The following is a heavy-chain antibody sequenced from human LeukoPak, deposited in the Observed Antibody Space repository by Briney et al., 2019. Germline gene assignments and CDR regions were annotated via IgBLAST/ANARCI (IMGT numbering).Heavy chain of an antibody. Sequence: ASVKDSCKTSGYSFRSYDINWVRQATGQGLEWMGWMNPNSGKAGYAQKFQGRVTMTRNTSTNTAYMELSSLRSEDTAVYYCARVDKKKTPHTSISGVVRVESWFDPWGQGTLVTVSS. CDR1: GYSFRSYD. V-gene: IGHV1-8*01. J-gene: IGHJ5*02. CDR3: ARVDKKKTPHTSISGVVRVESWFDP. CDR2: MNPNSGKA. D-gene: IGHD3-3*01.